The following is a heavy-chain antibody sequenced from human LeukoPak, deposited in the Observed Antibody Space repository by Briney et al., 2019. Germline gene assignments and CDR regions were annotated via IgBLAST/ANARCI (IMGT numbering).Heavy chain of an antibody. CDR2: IYYSGST. V-gene: IGHV4-59*01. J-gene: IGHJ4*02. Sequence: PSETLSLTCTVSGGSISSYYWSWIRQPPGKGLEWIGYIYYSGSTNYNPSLKSRVTISVDTSKNQFSLKLSSVTAADTAVYYCARSSSSDPVDYWGQGTLVTVSS. D-gene: IGHD6-6*01. CDR3: ARSSSSDPVDY. CDR1: GGSISSYY.